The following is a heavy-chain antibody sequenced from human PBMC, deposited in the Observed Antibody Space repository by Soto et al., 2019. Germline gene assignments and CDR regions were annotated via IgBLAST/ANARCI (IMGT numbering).Heavy chain of an antibody. CDR3: GRARFYDYWSVYPPMPF. CDR2: ISAYNGNT. CDR1: GYTFTSYG. Sequence: ASLKVSCKASGYTFTSYGISWVRQAPGQGLEWMGWISAYNGNTNYAQKLQGRVTMTTDTSTSTAYMELRSLRSDDTAVYYCGRARFYDYWSVYPPMPFWGQGTLVTVSS. V-gene: IGHV1-18*01. J-gene: IGHJ4*01. D-gene: IGHD3-3*01.